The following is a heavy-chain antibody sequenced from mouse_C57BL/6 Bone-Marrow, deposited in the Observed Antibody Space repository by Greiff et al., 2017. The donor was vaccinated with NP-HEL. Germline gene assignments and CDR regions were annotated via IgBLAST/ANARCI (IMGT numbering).Heavy chain of an antibody. J-gene: IGHJ3*01. Sequence: QVQLQQSGAELVKPGASVKISCKASGYAFSSYWMNWVKQRPGKGLEWIGQIYPGDGDTNYNGKFKGKATLTAYKSSSTAYMQLSCLTSEDSSVYFCARWFPSWFAYWGQGTLVTVSA. V-gene: IGHV1-80*01. CDR2: IYPGDGDT. D-gene: IGHD2-2*01. CDR1: GYAFSSYW. CDR3: ARWFPSWFAY.